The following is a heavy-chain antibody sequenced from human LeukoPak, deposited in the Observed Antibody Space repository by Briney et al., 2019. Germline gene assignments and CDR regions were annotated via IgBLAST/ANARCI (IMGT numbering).Heavy chain of an antibody. D-gene: IGHD6-19*01. CDR1: GGLIGPYH. CDR2: IFDSGSP. J-gene: IGHJ4*02. CDR3: ARHDDNGWYFFDI. Sequence: SETLTLTCTVSGGLIGPYHWSWVRQPPGKGLEWIGYIFDSGSPSYRPALKSRVTISLDTSKNHVSLRLQSATAADTAIYYCARHDDNGWYFFDIWGQGTLVTVSS. V-gene: IGHV4-59*08.